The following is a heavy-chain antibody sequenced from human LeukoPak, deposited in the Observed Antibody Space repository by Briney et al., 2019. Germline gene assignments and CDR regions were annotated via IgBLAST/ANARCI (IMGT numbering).Heavy chain of an antibody. CDR2: INTNSGGT. J-gene: IGHJ3*02. Sequence: GASVKVSCKASGYTFTGYYMHWVRQAPGQGLEWMGWINTNSGGTNYAQKFQGRVTMTRDTSISTAYMELSRLRSDDTAVYYCARGSGDGYNYHSEVPDDAFDIWGQGTMVTVSS. CDR1: GYTFTGYY. D-gene: IGHD5-24*01. CDR3: ARGSGDGYNYHSEVPDDAFDI. V-gene: IGHV1-2*02.